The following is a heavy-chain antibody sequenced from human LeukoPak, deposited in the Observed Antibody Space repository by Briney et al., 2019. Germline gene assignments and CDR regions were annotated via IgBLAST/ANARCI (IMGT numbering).Heavy chain of an antibody. CDR2: IKSDGSDT. D-gene: IGHD6-6*01. CDR3: ARGIAARPGVFYYYYYMDV. V-gene: IGHV3-74*01. Sequence: GGSLRLSCAASGFNFGSYWMHWVRQAPGKGLVWVSRIKSDGSDTTYADSVKGRFTISRDNARNTLYLQMNSLRAEDTAVYYCARGIAARPGVFYYYYYMDVWGKGTTVTVSS. CDR1: GFNFGSYW. J-gene: IGHJ6*03.